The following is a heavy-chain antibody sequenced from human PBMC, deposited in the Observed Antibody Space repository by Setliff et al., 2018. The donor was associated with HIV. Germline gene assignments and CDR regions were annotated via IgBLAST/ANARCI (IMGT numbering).Heavy chain of an antibody. CDR2: VDPEDGET. D-gene: IGHD3-10*01. CDR1: GYTFTDYY. Sequence: ASVKVSCKASGYTFTDYYMHWVQQAPGKGLEWMGRVDPEDGETIYAEKFQGRVTITADTSTDTAYMELSSLRSEDTAVYYCARDSGVPFFAEYFQDWGQGTLVTVSS. J-gene: IGHJ1*01. CDR3: ARDSGVPFFAEYFQD. V-gene: IGHV1-69-2*01.